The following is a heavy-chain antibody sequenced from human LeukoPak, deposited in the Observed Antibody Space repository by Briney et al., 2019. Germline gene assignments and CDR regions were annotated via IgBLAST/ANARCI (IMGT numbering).Heavy chain of an antibody. J-gene: IGHJ4*02. CDR2: IKEDGSAE. D-gene: IGHD3-22*01. V-gene: IGHV3-7*01. Sequence: GGSLRLSCVASGFSFSDYWMSWVRQAPGKGLEWVANIKEDGSAEYYVDSVKGRFTISRDNAKNSLYPQMSSLRAEDTAVYYCARARSGYYFDYWGQGTLVTVSS. CDR1: GFSFSDYW. CDR3: ARARSGYYFDY.